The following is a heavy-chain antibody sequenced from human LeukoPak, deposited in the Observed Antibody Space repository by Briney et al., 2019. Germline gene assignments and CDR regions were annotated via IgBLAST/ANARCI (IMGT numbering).Heavy chain of an antibody. CDR3: ARGGYYGSGKYYFDY. CDR2: ISWHGGST. J-gene: IGHJ4*02. CDR1: GFTFDDYT. D-gene: IGHD3-10*01. Sequence: GGSLRLSCAASGFTFDDYTMHWVRQAPGKGLEWVSLISWHGGSTYYADSVKGRFTISRDNSKNTLYLQMNGLRAEDTAVYYCARGGYYGSGKYYFDYWGQGTLVTVSS. V-gene: IGHV3-43*01.